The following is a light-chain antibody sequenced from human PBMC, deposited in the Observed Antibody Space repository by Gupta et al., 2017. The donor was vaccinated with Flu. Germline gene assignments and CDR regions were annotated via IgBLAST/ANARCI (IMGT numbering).Light chain of an antibody. V-gene: IGLV1-51*01. J-gene: IGLJ2*01. CDR2: ESN. CDR3: ATGDTSRSAVI. Sequence: KVTISCSGGNSNIGNNDVCWYQHHPAADPKLLIYESNKRPSGIPDRFSGSKSGTSATMVITGLQTGDEADYYCATGDTSRSAVIFGGGTKLAVL. CDR1: NSNIGNND.